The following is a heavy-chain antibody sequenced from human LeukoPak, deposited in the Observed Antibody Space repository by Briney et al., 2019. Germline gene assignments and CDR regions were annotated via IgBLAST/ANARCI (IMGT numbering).Heavy chain of an antibody. CDR2: INPTSGGT. CDR1: GYTFTVYY. CDR3: ARSQWLIDASIDY. J-gene: IGHJ4*02. D-gene: IGHD6-19*01. V-gene: IGHV1-2*02. Sequence: ASVTVSFKASGYTFTVYYMPWVRQAPGQGLEWMGWINPTSGGTKYAQKFQGRVTMTRDTAISTAYMELSRLRSDDTAVYYCARSQWLIDASIDYWGQGTLVTVSS.